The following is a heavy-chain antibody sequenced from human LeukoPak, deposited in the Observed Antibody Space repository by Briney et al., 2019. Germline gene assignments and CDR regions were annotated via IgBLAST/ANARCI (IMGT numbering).Heavy chain of an antibody. D-gene: IGHD3-10*01. J-gene: IGHJ4*02. V-gene: IGHV1-69*13. CDR2: IIPIFGTA. CDR1: GYTFTSYG. Sequence: SVKVSCKASGYTFTSYGISWVRQAPGQGLEWMGGIIPIFGTANYAQKFQGRVTITADESTSTAYMELSSLRSEDTAAYYCARGELLWFGELSSFDYWGQGTLVTVSS. CDR3: ARGELLWFGELSSFDY.